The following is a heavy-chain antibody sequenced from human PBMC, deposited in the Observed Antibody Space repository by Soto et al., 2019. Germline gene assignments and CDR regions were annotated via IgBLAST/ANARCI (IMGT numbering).Heavy chain of an antibody. D-gene: IGHD2-21*02. J-gene: IGHJ5*02. CDR1: GGSFSSYY. V-gene: IGHV4-34*01. CDR2: VYHTGDT. Sequence: PDTLSLTCADYGGSFSSYYWSWVLQSPCRGLECLGNVYHTGDTNFNPSLQSRVTVSVDKSNNRFSLRLTSVTAADTAVYFCAREIVTAGGNNYFDPLGAGTLVTVSA. CDR3: AREIVTAGGNNYFDP.